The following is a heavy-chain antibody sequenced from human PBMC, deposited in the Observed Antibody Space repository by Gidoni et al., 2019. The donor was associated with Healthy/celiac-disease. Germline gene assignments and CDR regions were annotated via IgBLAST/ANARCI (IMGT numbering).Heavy chain of an antibody. CDR1: GFTFSSYA. D-gene: IGHD2-8*02. Sequence: EVQLLESGGGLVQPGGSLRLSCAASGFTFSSYAMSWVRQAPGKGLEWVSAISGIGGSTYYADSVKGRFTISRDNSKNTLYLQMNSLRAEDTAVYYCAKDRTDLRSGPLDYWGQGTLVTVSS. J-gene: IGHJ4*02. CDR2: ISGIGGST. V-gene: IGHV3-23*01. CDR3: AKDRTDLRSGPLDY.